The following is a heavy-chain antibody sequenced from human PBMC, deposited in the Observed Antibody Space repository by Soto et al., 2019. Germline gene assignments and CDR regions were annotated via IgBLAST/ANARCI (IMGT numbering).Heavy chain of an antibody. J-gene: IGHJ4*02. CDR1: DGSISSYY. CDR2: IFYTGST. D-gene: IGHD1-1*01. V-gene: IGHV4-59*01. Sequence: QVQLQESGPGLVKPSETLSLTCSVSDGSISSYYWGWIRQPPGKGLEGIGNIFYTGSTNYNPSLKSRVTISVDTSKNQFSLRLSSVTAADTAVYYCARLSPIGNNWNYFDFWGQGTLVTVSS. CDR3: ARLSPIGNNWNYFDF.